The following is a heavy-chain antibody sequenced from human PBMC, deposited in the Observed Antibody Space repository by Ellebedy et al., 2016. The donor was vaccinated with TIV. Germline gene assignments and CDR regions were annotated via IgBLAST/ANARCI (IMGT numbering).Heavy chain of an antibody. Sequence: MPGGSLRLSCNVSGGSISNYFWTWIRQPPGKGLEWIGKISYTGSTNYNPSLKSRVTISVDTSKNQFSLTLSSVTAADTAVYYCARGPDKRDDFWGQGTMVTVSS. CDR3: ARGPDKRDDF. CDR2: ISYTGST. J-gene: IGHJ3*01. D-gene: IGHD1-14*01. V-gene: IGHV4-59*01. CDR1: GGSISNYF.